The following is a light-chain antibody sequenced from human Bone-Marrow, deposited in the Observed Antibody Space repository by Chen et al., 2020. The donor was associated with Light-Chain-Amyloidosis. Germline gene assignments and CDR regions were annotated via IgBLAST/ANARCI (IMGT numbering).Light chain of an antibody. CDR2: WAS. CDR3: QQHYSTPYT. CDR1: QNVLHTSNAKNS. Sequence: DIVLTQSPDSLAVSLGERATINCKSSQNVLHTSNAKNSLSWFQQKPGHPPELLIYWASTRGFGVPDRVSGSGSGTDFTLTISSLQAEDVTVYNCQQHYSTPYTFGQVTRLEI. V-gene: IGKV4-1*01. J-gene: IGKJ2*01.